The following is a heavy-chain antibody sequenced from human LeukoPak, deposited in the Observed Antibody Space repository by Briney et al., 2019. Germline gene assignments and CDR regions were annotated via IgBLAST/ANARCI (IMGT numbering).Heavy chain of an antibody. J-gene: IGHJ4*02. D-gene: IGHD3-16*01. CDR3: AKRMTRSSRGSFDY. CDR1: GFTFSSYS. Sequence: GGSLRLSCAASGFTFSSYSMNWVRQAPGKGLEWVSSISSSSSYIYYADSVKGRFTISRDNAKNSLYLQMNSLRAEDTAVYYCAKRMTRSSRGSFDYWGQGTLVTVSS. CDR2: ISSSSSYI. V-gene: IGHV3-21*01.